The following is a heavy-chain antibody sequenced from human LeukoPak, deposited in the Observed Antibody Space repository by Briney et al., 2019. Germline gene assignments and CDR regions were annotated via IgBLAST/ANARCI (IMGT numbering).Heavy chain of an antibody. J-gene: IGHJ4*02. CDR3: AKSNVVVIALDY. D-gene: IGHD2-21*01. CDR2: IRYDGSNK. V-gene: IGHV3-30*02. Sequence: PGGSLRLSXAASGFTFSSYGMHWVRQAPGKGLEWVAFIRYDGSNKYYADSVKGRFTISRDNSKNTLYLQMNSLRAEDTAVYYCAKSNVVVIALDYWGQGTLVTVSS. CDR1: GFTFSSYG.